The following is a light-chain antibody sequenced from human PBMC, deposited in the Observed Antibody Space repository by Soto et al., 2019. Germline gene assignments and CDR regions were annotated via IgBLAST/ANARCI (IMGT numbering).Light chain of an antibody. CDR3: QHYNSYSEA. Sequence: DIQMTQSPSTLSGSVGDRVTITCRASQTISSWLAWYQQKPGKAPKLLIHKASTLKSGVPSRFSGSGSGTEFPLTISSLQPDDFATYYCQHYNSYSEAFGQGTKVDIK. CDR1: QTISSW. CDR2: KAS. J-gene: IGKJ1*01. V-gene: IGKV1-5*03.